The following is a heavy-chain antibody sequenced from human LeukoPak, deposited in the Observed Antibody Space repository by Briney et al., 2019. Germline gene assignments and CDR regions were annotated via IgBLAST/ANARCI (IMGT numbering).Heavy chain of an antibody. CDR2: ISPYNGNA. J-gene: IGHJ4*02. Sequence: ASVKVSCKASGYTFTIYGIGWVRQAPGQGLEWMGYISPYNGNADYAQNFQGRVSMTTDTSTTTAYMESRSLTSDDTAVHYCAREGSQALDHWGQGTLVTVSS. D-gene: IGHD3-10*01. CDR3: AREGSQALDH. V-gene: IGHV1-18*01. CDR1: GYTFTIYG.